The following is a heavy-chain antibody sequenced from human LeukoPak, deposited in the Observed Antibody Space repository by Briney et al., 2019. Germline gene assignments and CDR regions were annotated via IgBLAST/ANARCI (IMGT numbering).Heavy chain of an antibody. CDR2: ISANGQAT. Sequence: PGGSLRLSCAGSGFAFGTYAMSWVRQAPGMGLEWVSSISANGQATYYADSVKGRFTISRDNSKNTLYLQMNSLRAEDTAVYYCAKEPYYGSGSSYWGQGTLVTVSS. D-gene: IGHD3-10*01. CDR3: AKEPYYGSGSSY. V-gene: IGHV3-23*01. CDR1: GFAFGTYA. J-gene: IGHJ4*02.